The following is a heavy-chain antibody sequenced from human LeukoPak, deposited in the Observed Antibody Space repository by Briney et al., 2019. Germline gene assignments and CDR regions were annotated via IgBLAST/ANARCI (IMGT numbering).Heavy chain of an antibody. D-gene: IGHD3-3*01. CDR2: IKQDGSEK. J-gene: IGHJ3*02. Sequence: PGGSLRLSCAASGFTFSSYWMSWVRQAPGKGLEWVANIKQDGSEKYYVDSVKGRFTISRDNAKNSLYLQMNSLRAEDTAVYYCARDRTYYDFWSGYYHDAFDIWGQGTMVTVSS. V-gene: IGHV3-7*01. CDR3: ARDRTYYDFWSGYYHDAFDI. CDR1: GFTFSSYW.